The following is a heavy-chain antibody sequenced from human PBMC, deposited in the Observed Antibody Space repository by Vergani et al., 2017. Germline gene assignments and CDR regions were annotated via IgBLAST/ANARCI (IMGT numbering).Heavy chain of an antibody. J-gene: IGHJ3*02. CDR1: GYSIRNGYY. CDR2: IYHSGST. Sequence: QVQLQESGPGLVEPSETLSLTCAVSGYSIRNGYYWGWIRQPPGKGLEWIGSIYHSGSTHYNPSLKSRVTISVDTSKNDFSLKVTSVTAADTAVYYCTRERRDIVANDAFDIWGRGTVVTVSS. CDR3: TRERRDIVANDAFDI. D-gene: IGHD5-12*01. V-gene: IGHV4-38-2*02.